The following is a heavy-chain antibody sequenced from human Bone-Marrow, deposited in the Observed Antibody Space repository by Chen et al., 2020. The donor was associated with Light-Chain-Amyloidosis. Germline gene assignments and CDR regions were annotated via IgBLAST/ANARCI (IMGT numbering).Heavy chain of an antibody. D-gene: IGHD5-12*01. Sequence: EVQLEQSGPEVKKPGESLKISCKGSGYTFPNYWIGWVRQMPGKGLEWMGVIYPDGSHARYSPSFVRQLTISAATSITYADLQVRSLKASDTAMYYCARRRDGYSFDRRGQATLVTVSS. CDR1: GYTFPNYW. CDR2: IYPDGSHA. CDR3: ARRRDGYSFDR. J-gene: IGHJ4*02. V-gene: IGHV5-51*01.